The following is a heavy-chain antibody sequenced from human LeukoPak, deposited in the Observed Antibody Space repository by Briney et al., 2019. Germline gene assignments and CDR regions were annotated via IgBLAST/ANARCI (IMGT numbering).Heavy chain of an antibody. CDR1: GYTFTSYG. CDR3: AREFGPYSSSLDY. J-gene: IGHJ4*02. CDR2: IIPIFGTA. V-gene: IGHV1-69*13. D-gene: IGHD6-13*01. Sequence: SVKVSCKASGYTFTSYGISWVRQAPGQGLEWMGGIIPIFGTANYAQKFQGRVTITADESTSTAYMELSSLRSEDTAVYYCAREFGPYSSSLDYWGQETLVTVSS.